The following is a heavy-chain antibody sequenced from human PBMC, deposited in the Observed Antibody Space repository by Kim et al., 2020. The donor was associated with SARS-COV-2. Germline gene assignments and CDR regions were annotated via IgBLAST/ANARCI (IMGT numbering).Heavy chain of an antibody. CDR2: ISGIGIT. V-gene: IGHV3-23*01. D-gene: IGHD5-12*01. CDR1: GFTLNNHD. CDR3: AKGHVAC. Sequence: GGSLRLSCAASGFTLNNHDMSWVRQPPGKGLEWISYISGIGITYYTESVQGRFTISRDNSKNTLYLQMNNLRPEDTAVYYCAKGHVACWGQGTQVTVSS. J-gene: IGHJ4*02.